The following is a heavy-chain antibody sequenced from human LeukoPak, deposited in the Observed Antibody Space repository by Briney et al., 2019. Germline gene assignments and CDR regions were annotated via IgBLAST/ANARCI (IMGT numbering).Heavy chain of an antibody. J-gene: IGHJ6*02. Sequence: PSETLSLTCTVSGGSISSYYWSWIRQPPGKGLEWIGYIYYGGSTNYNPSLKSRVTISVDTSKNQFSLKLSSVTAADTAVYYCARDQIVVVPAASYYYYYGMDVWGQGTTVTVSS. V-gene: IGHV4-59*01. D-gene: IGHD2-2*01. CDR1: GGSISSYY. CDR3: ARDQIVVVPAASYYYYYGMDV. CDR2: IYYGGST.